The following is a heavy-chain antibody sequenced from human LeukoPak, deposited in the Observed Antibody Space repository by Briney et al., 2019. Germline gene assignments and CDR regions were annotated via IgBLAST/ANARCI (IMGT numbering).Heavy chain of an antibody. CDR2: IYYSGST. J-gene: IGHJ5*02. CDR3: ARDKAPAAMEGGWFDP. D-gene: IGHD2-2*01. CDR1: GGSISSYY. V-gene: IGHV4-59*01. Sequence: PSETLSLTCTVSGGSISSYYWSWIRQPPGKGLEWIGYIYYSGSTNYNPSLKSRVTISVDTSKNQFSLKLSSVTAADTAVYYCARDKAPAAMEGGWFDPWGQGTLVTVSS.